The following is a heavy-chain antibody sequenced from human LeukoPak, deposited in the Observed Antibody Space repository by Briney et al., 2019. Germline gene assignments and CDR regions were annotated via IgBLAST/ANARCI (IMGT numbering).Heavy chain of an antibody. CDR3: ATMTIFGVVIDDV. CDR1: GGSISSGGYY. D-gene: IGHD3-3*01. CDR2: IYYSGST. J-gene: IGHJ6*04. V-gene: IGHV4-31*03. Sequence: SQTLSLTCTVSGGSISSGGYYWSWIRQHPGKGLEWIGYIYYSGSTYYNPSLRSRVTISVDTSKNQFSLKLSSVTAADTAVYSCATMTIFGVVIDDVWGKGTTVTVSS.